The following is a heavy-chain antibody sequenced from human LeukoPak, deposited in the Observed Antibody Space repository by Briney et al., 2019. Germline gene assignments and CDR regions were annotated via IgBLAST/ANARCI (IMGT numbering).Heavy chain of an antibody. CDR1: GGSISSSSYY. J-gene: IGHJ4*02. D-gene: IGHD6-19*01. CDR2: IYYRVTT. V-gene: IGHV4-39*07. Sequence: SETLSLTCTVSGGSISSSSYYWGWIRQPPGKGLEWIGSIYYRVTTYYNPSLKSRVTISVDKSKNQFSLKLSSVTAADTAVYYCARGPAVAGTGPDYWGQGTLVTVSS. CDR3: ARGPAVAGTGPDY.